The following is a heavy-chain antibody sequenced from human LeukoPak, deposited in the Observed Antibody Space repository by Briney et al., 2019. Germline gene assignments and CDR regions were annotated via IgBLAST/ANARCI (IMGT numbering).Heavy chain of an antibody. Sequence: ASVKVSCKASGYTFTSYGISWVRQAPGQRLEWMGWISAYSGNTNYAQKLQGRVTMTTDTSTSTAYMELRSLRSDDTAVYYCARAHLLTVPAAIGWFDPWGQGTLVTVSS. D-gene: IGHD2-2*01. CDR3: ARAHLLTVPAAIGWFDP. V-gene: IGHV1-18*01. CDR1: GYTFTSYG. CDR2: ISAYSGNT. J-gene: IGHJ5*02.